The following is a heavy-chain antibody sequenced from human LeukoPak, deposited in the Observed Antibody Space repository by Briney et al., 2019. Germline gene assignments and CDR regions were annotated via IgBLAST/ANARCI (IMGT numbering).Heavy chain of an antibody. J-gene: IGHJ5*02. CDR1: GFTFSSYG. Sequence: GSLRLSCAASGFTFSSYGMHWVRQAPGKGPEWVAFIRYDGSNKYYADSVKGRFTISRDNSKNTLYLQMNSLRAEDTAVYYCAKGYSSGWTRNSWFDPWGQGTLVTVSS. CDR3: AKGYSSGWTRNSWFDP. V-gene: IGHV3-30*02. D-gene: IGHD6-19*01. CDR2: IRYDGSNK.